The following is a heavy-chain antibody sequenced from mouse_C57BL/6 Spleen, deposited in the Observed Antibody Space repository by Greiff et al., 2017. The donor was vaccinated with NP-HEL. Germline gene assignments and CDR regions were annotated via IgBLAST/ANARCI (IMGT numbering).Heavy chain of an antibody. D-gene: IGHD4-1*01. Sequence: QVQLQQSGPELVKPGASVKISCKASGYAFSSSWMNWVKQRPGKGLEWIGRIYPGDGDTNYNGMFKGKATLTADKSSSTAYMQLSSLTSEDSAVYFCARETGRYWYFDVWGTGTTVTVSS. CDR3: ARETGRYWYFDV. CDR1: GYAFSSSW. J-gene: IGHJ1*03. CDR2: IYPGDGDT. V-gene: IGHV1-82*01.